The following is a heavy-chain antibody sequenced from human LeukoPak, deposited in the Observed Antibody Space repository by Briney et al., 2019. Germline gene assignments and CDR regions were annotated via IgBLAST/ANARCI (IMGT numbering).Heavy chain of an antibody. CDR3: ARQGSLGTWFDP. V-gene: IGHV1-2*06. CDR2: INPNSGGT. Sequence: ASVTVSCKASGYTFTCYYMQWVRQAPGQGLEWMGRINPNSGGTDYAQNFQARVTMTRDRSISTVYMELSSLKSNDTAVYYCARQGSLGTWFDPWGQGTLVTVSS. J-gene: IGHJ5*02. D-gene: IGHD7-27*01. CDR1: GYTFTCYY.